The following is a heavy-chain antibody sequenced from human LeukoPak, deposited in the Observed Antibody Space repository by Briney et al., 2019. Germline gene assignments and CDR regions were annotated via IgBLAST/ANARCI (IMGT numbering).Heavy chain of an antibody. D-gene: IGHD2-15*01. CDR2: IYYSGST. Sequence: SETLSLTCTVSDGSISSYYWSWIRQPPGKGLEWIGYIYYSGSTNYNPSLKSRVTISVDTSKNQFSLKLSSVTAADTAVYYCGGTRPYYGMDVWGQGTTVTVSS. V-gene: IGHV4-59*01. J-gene: IGHJ6*02. CDR3: GGTRPYYGMDV. CDR1: DGSISSYY.